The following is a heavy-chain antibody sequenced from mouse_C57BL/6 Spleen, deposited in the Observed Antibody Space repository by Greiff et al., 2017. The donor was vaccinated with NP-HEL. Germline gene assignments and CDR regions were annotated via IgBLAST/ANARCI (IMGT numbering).Heavy chain of an antibody. CDR3: ARVTPANWDDGYYHAMDY. CDR1: GFSLTSYG. V-gene: IGHV2-6*01. CDR2: IWGVGST. J-gene: IGHJ4*01. Sequence: QVQLKESGPGLVAPSQSLSITCTVSGFSLTSYGVDWVRQSPGKGLEWLGVIWGVGSTNYNSALKSRLSISKDNSKSQVFLKMNSLQTDDTAMYYCARVTPANWDDGYYHAMDYWGQGTSVTVSS. D-gene: IGHD4-1*01.